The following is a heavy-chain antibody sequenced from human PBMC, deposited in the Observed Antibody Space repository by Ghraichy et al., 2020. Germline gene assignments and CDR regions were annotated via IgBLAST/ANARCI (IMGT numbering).Heavy chain of an antibody. CDR1: GFTFSSYS. CDR2: ISRISDTI. J-gene: IGHJ4*02. CDR3: ASEGVVSGAFLDY. D-gene: IGHD4/OR15-4a*01. Sequence: GGSLRLSCAASGFTFSSYSMNWVRQAPGKGLEWVSYISRISDTIYYADSVKGRFTISRDNGKNSLYLQMNSLRDEDTAVYYCASEGVVSGAFLDYWGRGTLVTVSS. V-gene: IGHV3-48*02.